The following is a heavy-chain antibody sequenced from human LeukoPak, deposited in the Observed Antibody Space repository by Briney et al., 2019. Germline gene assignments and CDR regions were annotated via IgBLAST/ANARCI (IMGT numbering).Heavy chain of an antibody. CDR3: ARVYNSGSYPSGTDY. CDR2: IYHSGST. CDR1: GGSISSGGSS. D-gene: IGHD1-26*01. J-gene: IGHJ4*02. V-gene: IGHV4-30-2*01. Sequence: SETLSLTCAVAGGSISSGGSSWSWIRQPPGKGLEWIGYIYHSGSTYYNPSLKSRVTISVDRSKNQFPLKLSSVTAADTAVYYCARVYNSGSYPSGTDYWGQGTLVTVSS.